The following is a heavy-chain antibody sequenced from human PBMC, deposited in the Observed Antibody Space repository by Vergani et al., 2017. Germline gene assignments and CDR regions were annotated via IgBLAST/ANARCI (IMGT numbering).Heavy chain of an antibody. Sequence: VQLLESGGGLVQPGGSLRLSCAASGFTFSSYAMSWVRQAPGKGLEWVAVIWYDGSNKYYADSVKGRFTISRDNSKNTLYLQMNSLRAEDTAVYYCARGGCGSTSCYGYFQHWGQGTLVTVSS. J-gene: IGHJ1*01. CDR2: IWYDGSNK. D-gene: IGHD2-2*01. CDR1: GFTFSSYA. CDR3: ARGGCGSTSCYGYFQH. V-gene: IGHV3-33*08.